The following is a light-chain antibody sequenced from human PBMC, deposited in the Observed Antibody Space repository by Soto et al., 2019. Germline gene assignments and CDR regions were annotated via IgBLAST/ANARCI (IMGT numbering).Light chain of an antibody. CDR2: LRS. J-gene: IGKJ3*01. CDR3: MQALQTPVT. Sequence: DIVMTQSPLSLPVTPGEPASISCRSSQSLLHSNGYNYLDWYVQKPGQSPQLLIYLRSNRASGVPDRFSGSGSGTGFTLKISRVEAEDVGVYYCMQALQTPVTFGPGTKVDIK. CDR1: QSLLHSNGYNY. V-gene: IGKV2-28*01.